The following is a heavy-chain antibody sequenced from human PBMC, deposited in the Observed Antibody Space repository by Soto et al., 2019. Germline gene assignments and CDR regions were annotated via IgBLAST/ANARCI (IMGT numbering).Heavy chain of an antibody. J-gene: IGHJ6*01. CDR1: VFTFMSYS. CDR3: ARDPGFILTGYPLQYGMEV. Sequence: WLSXRLSWSASVFTFMSYSINLFRHAPGKGLEWVSSISSSSSYIYYADSVKGRLTISRENAKNSLYLQMNSLRAEDTAVYYCARDPGFILTGYPLQYGMEVCGQGPTVNVSS. CDR2: ISSSSSYI. D-gene: IGHD3-9*01. V-gene: IGHV3-21*01.